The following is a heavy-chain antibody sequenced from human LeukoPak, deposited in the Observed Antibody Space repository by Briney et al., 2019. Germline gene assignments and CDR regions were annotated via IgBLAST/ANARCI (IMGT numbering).Heavy chain of an antibody. CDR1: GFTFSSYG. D-gene: IGHD6-13*01. V-gene: IGHV3-30*02. Sequence: GGSLRLSCAASGFTFSSYGMHWVRQAPGKGLEWVAFIRYDGSNKYYAGSVKGRFTISRDNSKNTLYLQMNSLRAEDTAVYYCAKEPLEYSSSWYPFDYWGQGTLVTVSS. CDR2: IRYDGSNK. CDR3: AKEPLEYSSSWYPFDY. J-gene: IGHJ4*02.